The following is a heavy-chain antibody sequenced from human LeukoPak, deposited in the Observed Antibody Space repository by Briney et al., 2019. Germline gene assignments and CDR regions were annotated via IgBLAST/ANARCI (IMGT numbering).Heavy chain of an antibody. Sequence: GGSLGLSCAASGFTFSSYAMSWVRLAPGKGLERVSAISGSGGSTYYADSVKGRFTISRDNSKNTLYLQMNSLRAEDTAVYYCAKALSMVRGGRSAGAFDIWGQGTMVTVSS. J-gene: IGHJ3*02. D-gene: IGHD3-10*01. CDR2: ISGSGGST. CDR3: AKALSMVRGGRSAGAFDI. CDR1: GFTFSSYA. V-gene: IGHV3-23*01.